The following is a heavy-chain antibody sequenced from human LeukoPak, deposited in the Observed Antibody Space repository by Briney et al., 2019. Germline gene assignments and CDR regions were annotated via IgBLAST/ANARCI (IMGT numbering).Heavy chain of an antibody. CDR2: ILSDGNDK. V-gene: IGHV3-30*18. CDR3: AKDRTGTWSWDY. CDR1: GFTFSSYD. D-gene: IGHD1-14*01. J-gene: IGHJ4*02. Sequence: GGSLRLSCAASGFTFSSYDMHWVRQAPGRGLEWVAIILSDGNDKYYADSVKGRFTISRDNSKDTLDLQMNSLRAEDTAVYYCAKDRTGTWSWDYWGQGTLVIVSS.